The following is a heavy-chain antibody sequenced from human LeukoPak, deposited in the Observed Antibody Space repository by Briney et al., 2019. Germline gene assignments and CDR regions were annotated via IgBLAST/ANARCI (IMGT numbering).Heavy chain of an antibody. Sequence: GGPLRLSCAASGFTVITNDMTWVRQAPGKGLEWVSVLYSDGNTKYADSVQGRFTISRDNSKNTLYLELNSLSPDDTAVYYCARGVEPLAANTLAYWGQGTLVTVPS. D-gene: IGHD1-14*01. J-gene: IGHJ4*02. CDR3: ARGVEPLAANTLAY. CDR1: GFTVITND. CDR2: LYSDGNT. V-gene: IGHV3-53*01.